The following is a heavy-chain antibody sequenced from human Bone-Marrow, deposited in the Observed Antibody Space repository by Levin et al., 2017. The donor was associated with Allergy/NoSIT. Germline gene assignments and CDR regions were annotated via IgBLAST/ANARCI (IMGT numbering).Heavy chain of an antibody. J-gene: IGHJ3*02. CDR3: ARSVRGSAAGKGDSSDI. V-gene: IGHV3-33*01. CDR1: GFMFSAYA. D-gene: IGHD2-15*01. CDR2: IWPDGSKT. Sequence: GSLRLSCAASGFMFSAYAIHWVRQAPGKGLEWVAVIWPDGSKTYYGHSVEGRFTVSRDNSENTVYLQMDTLRVDDTAIYYCARSVRGSAAGKGDSSDIWGQGTRVTVSS.